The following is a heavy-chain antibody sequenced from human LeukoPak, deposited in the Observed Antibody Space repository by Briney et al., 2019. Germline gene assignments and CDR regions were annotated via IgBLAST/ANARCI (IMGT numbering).Heavy chain of an antibody. CDR3: ARDGGYSGYDYLNFDY. D-gene: IGHD5-12*01. CDR2: ISSSSSYI. J-gene: IGHJ4*02. Sequence: GGSLRLSCAASGFTFSFYTMNWVRQAPGKGLEWVSSISSSSSYIYYADLVKGRFTISRDNAKNSLYLQMNSLRAEDTAVYYCARDGGYSGYDYLNFDYWGQGTLVTVSS. V-gene: IGHV3-21*01. CDR1: GFTFSFYT.